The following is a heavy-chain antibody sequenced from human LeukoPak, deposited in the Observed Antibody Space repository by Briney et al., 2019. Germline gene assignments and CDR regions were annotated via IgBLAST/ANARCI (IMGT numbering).Heavy chain of an antibody. V-gene: IGHV1-2*02. CDR1: GYTFTSYD. Sequence: GASVKVSCKASGYTFTSYDINWVRQAPGQGLEWMGWINPNSGGTNYAQKSQGRVTMTRDTSISTAYMELSRLRSDDTAVYYCARDRGLRYARGWFDPWGQGTLVTVSS. D-gene: IGHD3-16*01. CDR2: INPNSGGT. J-gene: IGHJ5*02. CDR3: ARDRGLRYARGWFDP.